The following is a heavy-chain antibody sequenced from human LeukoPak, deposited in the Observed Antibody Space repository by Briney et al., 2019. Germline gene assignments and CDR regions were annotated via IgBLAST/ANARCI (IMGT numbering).Heavy chain of an antibody. J-gene: IGHJ4*02. Sequence: SETLSLTCTVSGGSISTNYWSWIRQPPGKGLEWIGHIYHRGSTNYYPSLKSRVTISEETSKNQVSLKLSSVTAADTAVYYCARAPYGDFNYFDYWGQGILATVSS. V-gene: IGHV4-59*01. CDR2: IYHRGST. CDR3: ARAPYGDFNYFDY. D-gene: IGHD4-17*01. CDR1: GGSISTNY.